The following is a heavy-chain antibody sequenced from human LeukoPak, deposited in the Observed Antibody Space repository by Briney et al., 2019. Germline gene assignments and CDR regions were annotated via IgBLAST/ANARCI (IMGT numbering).Heavy chain of an antibody. CDR3: ARESIRYSSSWNCP. V-gene: IGHV1-2*06. Sequence: APVKVSCKASGYTFTSYAMHWVRQAPGQRLEWMGRINPNSGGTNYAQKFQGRVTMTRDTSISTAYMELSRLRSDDTAVYYCARESIRYSSSWNCPWGQGTLVTASS. CDR1: GYTFTSYA. D-gene: IGHD6-13*01. J-gene: IGHJ5*02. CDR2: INPNSGGT.